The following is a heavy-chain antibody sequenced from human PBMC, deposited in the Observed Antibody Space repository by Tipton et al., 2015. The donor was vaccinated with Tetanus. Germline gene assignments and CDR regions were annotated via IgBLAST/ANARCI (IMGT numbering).Heavy chain of an antibody. D-gene: IGHD4-17*01. CDR3: ARGLTTYGSARYFDS. CDR1: GFTFSNHW. CDR2: INNDGSSI. J-gene: IGHJ4*02. V-gene: IGHV3-74*03. Sequence: GSLRLSCAASGFTFSNHWMHWVRHVPGKGLLWVSRINNDGSSIVYADSVRGRFTISRDSSDDMVYLQMNSLRAEDTAVYFCARGLTTYGSARYFDSWGLGTPVTVSS.